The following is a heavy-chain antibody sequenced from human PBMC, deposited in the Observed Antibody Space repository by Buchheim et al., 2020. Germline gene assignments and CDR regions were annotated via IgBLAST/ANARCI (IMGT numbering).Heavy chain of an antibody. CDR3: VTGAWLDF. J-gene: IGHJ4*02. CDR2: IKSKPDGGTT. Sequence: EVQLAESGGGLVKPGESLRLSCAGSGFIFSNAWMNWVRQASGKGLEWVGRIKSKPDGGTTDYAAPVKGRFTISRDESTNKVYLQMNSLKIEDTAVYYCVTGAWLDFWGQGTL. CDR1: GFIFSNAW. V-gene: IGHV3-15*07.